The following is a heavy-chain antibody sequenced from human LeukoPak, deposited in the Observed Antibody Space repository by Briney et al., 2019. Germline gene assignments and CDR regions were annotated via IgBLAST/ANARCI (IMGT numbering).Heavy chain of an antibody. CDR3: ARLAPYNGFDP. J-gene: IGHJ5*02. Sequence: PSETLSLTCAVYGGSFSGYYWGWIRQPPGKGLEWIGEINHSGSTNYNPSLKSRVTISVDTSKNQFSLKLSSVTAADTAVYYCARLAPYNGFDPWGQGTLVTVSS. CDR1: GGSFSGYY. CDR2: INHSGST. V-gene: IGHV4-34*01. D-gene: IGHD2-15*01.